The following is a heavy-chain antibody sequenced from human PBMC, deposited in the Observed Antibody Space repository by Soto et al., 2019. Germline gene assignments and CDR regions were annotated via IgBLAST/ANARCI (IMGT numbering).Heavy chain of an antibody. D-gene: IGHD1-1*01. CDR2: IDASSSTS. CDR3: VGGVEGTNWYYFDF. Sequence: PGGSLRLSCTDSGFTFSSHNMNWVRQAPGKGLEWVSYIDASSSTSYYADSMKGRFTISRDNAKKSVYLQMNSLRVEDTAVYYCVGGVEGTNWYYFDFWGQGTLVTVSS. J-gene: IGHJ4*01. CDR1: GFTFSSHN. V-gene: IGHV3-48*01.